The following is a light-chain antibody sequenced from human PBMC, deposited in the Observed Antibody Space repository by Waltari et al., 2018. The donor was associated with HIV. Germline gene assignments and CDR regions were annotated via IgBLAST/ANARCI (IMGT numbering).Light chain of an antibody. CDR3: GTWDPRLSVGV. V-gene: IGLV1-51*01. CDR2: DNN. Sequence: QSVLTQPPSVSAAPGQTVTISCSGSSSTLANDYVSWYQHVPGAAPKPLIYDNNKRPSWIPDRFAGAKSGTSATLDITGLQTGDEADYYCGTWDPRLSVGVFGGGTKLTVL. CDR1: SSTLANDY. J-gene: IGLJ2*01.